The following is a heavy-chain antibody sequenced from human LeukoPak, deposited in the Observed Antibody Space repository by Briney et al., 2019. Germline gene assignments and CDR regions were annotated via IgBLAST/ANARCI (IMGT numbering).Heavy chain of an antibody. Sequence: PSETLSFTGTVSGGSIINYYWSWNRQPPGKGLEWIGYIYYSGSTNYNPSLKSRVTISVDTSKNHFSLKLSSGTAADTAVYYCASWAGTGDFDYWAQGTLVTVSS. V-gene: IGHV4-59*01. CDR3: ASWAGTGDFDY. J-gene: IGHJ4*02. D-gene: IGHD3-10*01. CDR2: IYYSGST. CDR1: GGSIINYY.